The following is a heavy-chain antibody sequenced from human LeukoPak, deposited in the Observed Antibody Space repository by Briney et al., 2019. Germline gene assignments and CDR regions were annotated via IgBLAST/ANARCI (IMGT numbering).Heavy chain of an antibody. CDR1: GYRFSSYW. Sequence: GESLKISCKGSGYRFSSYWIGWVRQMPGKGLKWMGIIYAGDSDTRYSPSFQGQVTISADKSISTAYLQWSSLKASDTAMYYCARSLGYCSGASCYFYYFDYWGQGTLVTVSS. V-gene: IGHV5-51*01. CDR3: ARSLGYCSGASCYFYYFDY. D-gene: IGHD2-15*01. CDR2: IYAGDSDT. J-gene: IGHJ4*02.